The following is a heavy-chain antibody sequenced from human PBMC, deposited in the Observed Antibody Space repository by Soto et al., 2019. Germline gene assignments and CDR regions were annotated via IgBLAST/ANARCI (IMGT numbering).Heavy chain of an antibody. CDR2: IIPIFGTA. CDR1: GGTFSSYA. V-gene: IGHV1-69*01. D-gene: IGHD1-26*01. J-gene: IGHJ4*02. Sequence: QVQLVQSGAEVKKPGSSVKVSCEASGGTFSSYAISWVRQAPGQGLEWMGGIIPIFGTANYAQKFQGRVTITADESTSTAYMELSSLRSEDTAVYYCARVGVGAATTGLFDYWGQGTLVTVSS. CDR3: ARVGVGAATTGLFDY.